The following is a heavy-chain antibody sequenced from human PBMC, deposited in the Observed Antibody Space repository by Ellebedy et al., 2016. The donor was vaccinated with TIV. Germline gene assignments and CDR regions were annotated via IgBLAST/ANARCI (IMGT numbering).Heavy chain of an antibody. CDR2: IYYSGST. CDR3: ATNYEFRSGLINGDAFDI. V-gene: IGHV4-31*03. D-gene: IGHD3-3*01. CDR1: GGSISSVGHY. J-gene: IGHJ3*02. Sequence: MPSETLSLTCSVSGGSISSVGHYWSWVRQHPGKGLEWIGYIYYSGSTYYNPSLKSRVTISADTSEVQFSLMLTSVTAADTAVYYCATNYEFRSGLINGDAFDIWGQGTVVTVSP.